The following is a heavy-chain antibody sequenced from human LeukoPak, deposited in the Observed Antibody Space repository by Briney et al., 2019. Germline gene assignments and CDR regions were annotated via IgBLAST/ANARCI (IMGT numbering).Heavy chain of an antibody. D-gene: IGHD3-22*01. CDR1: GFTFSSYS. J-gene: IGHJ4*02. V-gene: IGHV3-23*01. Sequence: PGGSLRLSCAASGFTFSSYSMSWVRQAPGKGLEWVSGISGSGGSTYYADSVKGRFTISRDNAKNSLYLQMNSLRADDTAVYYCARVLHKRSYDSSVYYGCWGQGTLVTVSS. CDR3: ARVLHKRSYDSSVYYGC. CDR2: ISGSGGST.